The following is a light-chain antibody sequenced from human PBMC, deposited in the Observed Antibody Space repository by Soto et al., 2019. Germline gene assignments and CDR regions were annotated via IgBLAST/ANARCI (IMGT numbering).Light chain of an antibody. CDR3: QQYNSYSRT. Sequence: DIQMTQSPSTLSASVGDRVTITCRASQSISSWLAWYQQKPGKAPKLLIYKASSLESGVPSRFSGSGSGTEFPLTISRLQPDDFATYYCQQYNSYSRTFGQGTKVESK. J-gene: IGKJ1*01. V-gene: IGKV1-5*03. CDR1: QSISSW. CDR2: KAS.